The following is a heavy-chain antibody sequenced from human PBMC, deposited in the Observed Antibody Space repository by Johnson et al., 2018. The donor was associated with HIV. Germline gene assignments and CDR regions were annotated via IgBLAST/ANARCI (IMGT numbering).Heavy chain of an antibody. D-gene: IGHD1-1*01. CDR3: ARGWRNEGGHGFDI. J-gene: IGHJ3*02. CDR2: ITGSGGYI. V-gene: IGHV3-23*04. Sequence: VQLVESGGGLLQPGESLRLSCAVSGFTFSSYGMGWVRQAPGKGLEWVSAITGSGGYIYYADSVKGRFTISRDNSKNTLYLQMNSLRAEDTDVYYCARGWRNEGGHGFDIWGQGTMVTVSS. CDR1: GFTFSSYG.